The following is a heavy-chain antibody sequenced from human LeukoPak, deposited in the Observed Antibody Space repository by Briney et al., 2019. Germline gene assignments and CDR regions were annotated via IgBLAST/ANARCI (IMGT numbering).Heavy chain of an antibody. V-gene: IGHV3-23*01. D-gene: IGHD3-22*01. CDR1: GFTFSSYA. CDR2: ISGSGGST. Sequence: GGSLRLSCAASGFTFSSYAMSWVRQAPGKGLEWVSAISGSGGSTYYADSVKGRFTISRDNSKNTLYLQMNSLRAEDTAVYYCLILSHYYDSSGYSGVRLFDYWGQGTLLTVSS. J-gene: IGHJ4*02. CDR3: LILSHYYDSSGYSGVRLFDY.